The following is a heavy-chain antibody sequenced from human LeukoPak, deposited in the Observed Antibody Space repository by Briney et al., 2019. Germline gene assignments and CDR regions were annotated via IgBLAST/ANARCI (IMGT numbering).Heavy chain of an antibody. CDR1: GGSISSYY. D-gene: IGHD3-22*01. CDR2: IYTSGST. V-gene: IGHV4-4*07. J-gene: IGHJ3*02. Sequence: SEALSLTCTVSGGSISSYYWSWIRQPAVKGLEWIGRIYTSGSTNYNPSLKSRVTISVDKSKNQFSLKMSSVTAADTAVYYCARASYDSSGSNAFDIWGQGTVVPGSS. CDR3: ARASYDSSGSNAFDI.